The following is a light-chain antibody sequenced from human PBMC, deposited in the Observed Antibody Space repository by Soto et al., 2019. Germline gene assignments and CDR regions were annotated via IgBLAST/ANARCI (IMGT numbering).Light chain of an antibody. V-gene: IGLV1-47*01. CDR3: AVWDNSLNGVA. Sequence: QSVLMQPPSVSGTPGQTVTITCSGSSSNIGNGLAYVYWYQQFPGAAPKLLIFSDNLRPSGVPDRFSASKSGASASLAISGLRSEDEADYYCAVWDNSLNGVAFGGGTKLTVL. CDR2: SDN. CDR1: SSNIGNGLAY. J-gene: IGLJ2*01.